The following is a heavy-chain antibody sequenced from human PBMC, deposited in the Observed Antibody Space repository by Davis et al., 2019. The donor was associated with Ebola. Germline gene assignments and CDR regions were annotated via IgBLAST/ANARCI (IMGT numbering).Heavy chain of an antibody. CDR2: ISGTDEST. V-gene: IGHV3-23*01. J-gene: IGHJ6*04. CDR3: VGGLYGMNV. Sequence: PEGSLRLSCAASGFTFSSYAMSWVRQAPGKGLEWVSGISGTDESTYYADSEKGRFTISRDNAKNSLYLQMNSLRAEDTAVYYCVGGLYGMNVWGKGTTVTVSS. D-gene: IGHD3-16*01. CDR1: GFTFSSYA.